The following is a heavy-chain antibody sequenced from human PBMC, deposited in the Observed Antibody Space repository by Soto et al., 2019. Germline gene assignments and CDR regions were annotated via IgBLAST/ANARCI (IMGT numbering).Heavy chain of an antibody. D-gene: IGHD3-10*01. CDR2: ITDNGGDA. CDR1: GLTFGSRA. Sequence: PGGSLRLSCVASGLTFGSRAMSWVRQAPGEGLQWVATITDNGGDAKCADSVRGRFVISRDNSKKTLYLQMTSLTAEDSAMYFCARGSTESYPGSRIFDFWGRGTLVTVSS. J-gene: IGHJ4*02. V-gene: IGHV3-23*01. CDR3: ARGSTESYPGSRIFDF.